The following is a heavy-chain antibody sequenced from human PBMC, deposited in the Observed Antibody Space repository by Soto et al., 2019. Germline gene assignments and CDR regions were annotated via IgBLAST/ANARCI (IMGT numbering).Heavy chain of an antibody. V-gene: IGHV4-34*01. D-gene: IGHD2-15*01. J-gene: IGHJ5*02. CDR1: GGSFSGYY. CDR2: INHSGST. Sequence: QVQLQQWGAGLLKLSETLSLTCAVYGGSFSGYYWTWIRQPPGKGLEWIGEINHSGSTNYNPSLKSRVTISVDTSKNQFSLKLSSVTAADTAVYYCARGSNFVVVVAATNWFDPWGQGTLVTVSS. CDR3: ARGSNFVVVVAATNWFDP.